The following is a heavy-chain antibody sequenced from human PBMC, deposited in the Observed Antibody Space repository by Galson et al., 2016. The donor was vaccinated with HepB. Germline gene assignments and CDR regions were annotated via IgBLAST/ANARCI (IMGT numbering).Heavy chain of an antibody. V-gene: IGHV1-69*13. D-gene: IGHD2-2*02. Sequence: SVKVSCKASGGSFDSYGISWVRQAPGQGLEWMGGIIPIFGTANYAQKFQGRVTITADESTRTVYMDLNSLRYEDTAVYYCAREVGSTRCYSDSSWCYNYYGMDVWGQGTTVTVSS. J-gene: IGHJ6*02. CDR3: AREVGSTRCYSDSSWCYNYYGMDV. CDR2: IIPIFGTA. CDR1: GGSFDSYG.